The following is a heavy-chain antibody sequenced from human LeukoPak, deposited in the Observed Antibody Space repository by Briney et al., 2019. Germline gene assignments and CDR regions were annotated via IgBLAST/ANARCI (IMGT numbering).Heavy chain of an antibody. CDR3: ARGVFGVVIIGDYFALDY. CDR2: IYYSGST. D-gene: IGHD3-3*01. J-gene: IGHJ4*02. CDR1: GGSISSYY. V-gene: IGHV4-59*01. Sequence: PSETLSLTCTVSGGSISSYYWSWIRQPRGKGLEWIGYIYYSGSTNYNPSRKSRVTISVDTSKNQFSLKLSSVSAADTAVYYCARGVFGVVIIGDYFALDYWGQGTLVTVSS.